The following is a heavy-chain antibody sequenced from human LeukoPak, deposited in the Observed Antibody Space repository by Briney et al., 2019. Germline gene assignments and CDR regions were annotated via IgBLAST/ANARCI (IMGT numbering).Heavy chain of an antibody. Sequence: SETLSLTCTVSGGSISSGSYYWSWIRQPAGKGLEWIGRIYTSGSTNYNPSLKSRVTISVDTSKNQFSLKLSSVTAADTAVYYCARALTSSSWHCRNCYYFDYWGQGTLVTVSS. V-gene: IGHV4-61*02. CDR3: ARALTSSSWHCRNCYYFDY. CDR1: GGSISSGSYY. CDR2: IYTSGST. D-gene: IGHD6-13*01. J-gene: IGHJ4*02.